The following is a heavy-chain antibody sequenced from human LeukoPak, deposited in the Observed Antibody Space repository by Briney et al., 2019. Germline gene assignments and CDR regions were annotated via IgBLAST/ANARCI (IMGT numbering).Heavy chain of an antibody. CDR2: IYYSGST. V-gene: IGHV4-59*11. D-gene: IGHD4-23*01. CDR1: GGSISSHY. CDR3: ARETSVVTPGRSDVFDI. Sequence: SETLSLTCTVSGGSISSHYWNWIRQPPGKGLEWIGYIYYSGSTNYNPSLKSRVTISVDTSKNQFSLKLSSVTAAHTAVYYCARETSVVTPGRSDVFDIWGQGTMVTVSS. J-gene: IGHJ3*02.